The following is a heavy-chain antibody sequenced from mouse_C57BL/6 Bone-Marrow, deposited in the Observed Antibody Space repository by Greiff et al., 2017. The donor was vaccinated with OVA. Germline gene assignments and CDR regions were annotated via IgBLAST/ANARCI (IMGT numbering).Heavy chain of an antibody. D-gene: IGHD6-1*01. J-gene: IGHJ4*01. CDR2: ISYDGSN. Sequence: EVKVEESGPGLVQPSQSLSLTCSVTGSSIPSGYYWNWLRPFPGNNLEWLGYISYDGSNTSNPSLKERISITRDTSKNQFFLKWKSVTTEDTATYYCAREPHYYAMDYWGQGTSVTVSS. V-gene: IGHV3-6*01. CDR1: GSSIPSGYY. CDR3: AREPHYYAMDY.